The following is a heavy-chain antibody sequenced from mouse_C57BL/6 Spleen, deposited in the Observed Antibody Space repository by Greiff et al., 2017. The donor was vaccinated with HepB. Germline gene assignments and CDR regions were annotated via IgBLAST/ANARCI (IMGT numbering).Heavy chain of an antibody. D-gene: IGHD2-4*01. CDR2: IYPGGGYT. V-gene: IGHV1-63*01. CDR3: ARSGYDYDEKFAY. CDR1: GYTFTNYW. J-gene: IGHJ3*01. Sequence: QVQLQQSGAELVRPGTSVKMSCKASGYTFTNYWIGWAKQRPGHGLEWIGDIYPGGGYTNYNEKFKGKATLTADKSSSTAYMQFSSLTSEDSAIYYCARSGYDYDEKFAYWGQGTLVTVSA.